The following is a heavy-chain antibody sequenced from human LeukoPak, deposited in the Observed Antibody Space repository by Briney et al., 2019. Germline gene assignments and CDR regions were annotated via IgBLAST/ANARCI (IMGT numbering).Heavy chain of an antibody. Sequence: GESLKISCKGSGYSFTSYWISWVCQMPGKGLEWMGIIYPGDSDTRYSPSFQGQVTISADKSISTAYLQWSSLKASDTAMYYCARLALDYDILTGYYSPYWYFDLWGRGTLVTVSS. CDR1: GYSFTSYW. V-gene: IGHV5-51*01. J-gene: IGHJ2*01. CDR2: IYPGDSDT. D-gene: IGHD3-9*01. CDR3: ARLALDYDILTGYYSPYWYFDL.